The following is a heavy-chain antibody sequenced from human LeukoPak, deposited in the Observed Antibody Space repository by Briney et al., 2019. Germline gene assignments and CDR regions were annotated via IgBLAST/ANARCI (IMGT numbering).Heavy chain of an antibody. CDR1: GGSISGYY. CDR3: ARRGGSTVTTWLDY. CDR2: IYYSGST. J-gene: IGHJ4*02. V-gene: IGHV4-59*08. Sequence: SETLSLTCTVSGGSISGYYWSWIRQPPGKGLGWIGYIYYSGSTNYNPSLKSRVTISVDTSMNQFSLKLRSVTAADTAVYYCARRGGSTVTTWLDYWGQGTLVTVSS. D-gene: IGHD4-17*01.